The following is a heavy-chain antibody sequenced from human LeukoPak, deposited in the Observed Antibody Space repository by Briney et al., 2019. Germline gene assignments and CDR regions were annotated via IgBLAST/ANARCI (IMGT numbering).Heavy chain of an antibody. J-gene: IGHJ6*02. CDR2: INHSGST. Sequence: PGGSLRLSCAASGFTFSSYSMIWIRQPPGKGLEWIGEINHSGSTNYNPSLKSRVTISVDTSKNQFSLKLSSVTAADTAVYYCARGSTYYYGMDVWGQGTTVTVSS. CDR3: ARGSTYYYGMDV. V-gene: IGHV4-34*08. CDR1: GFTFSSYS. D-gene: IGHD3-10*01.